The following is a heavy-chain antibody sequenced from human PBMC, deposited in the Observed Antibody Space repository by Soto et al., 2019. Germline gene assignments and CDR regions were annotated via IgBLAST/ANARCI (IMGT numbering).Heavy chain of an antibody. CDR3: AKEDLERDYFDY. CDR2: ISGSGDST. J-gene: IGHJ4*02. CDR1: GFTFNSYA. V-gene: IGHV3-23*01. Sequence: EVPLLESGGGLVQPGGSLRLSCAASGFTFNSYAMSWVRQAPGKGLEWVSAISGSGDSTSYADSVKGRCTISRDNSKNTLERQMNSLRAEDTAVYYCAKEDLERDYFDYWGQGTLVTVSS. D-gene: IGHD1-1*01.